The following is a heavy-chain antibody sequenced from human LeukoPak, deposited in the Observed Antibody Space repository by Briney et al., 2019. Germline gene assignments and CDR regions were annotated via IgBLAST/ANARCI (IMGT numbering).Heavy chain of an antibody. V-gene: IGHV4-34*01. CDR3: ARGEGRNNWFDP. CDR2: INHSGST. Sequence: PSETLSLTCAVYGGSFSGYYWSWIRQPPGKGLEWIGEINHSGSTNYNPSLKSRVAISVDTSKNQFSLKLSSVTAADTAVYYCARGEGRNNWFDPWGQGTLVTVSS. CDR1: GGSFSGYY. J-gene: IGHJ5*02.